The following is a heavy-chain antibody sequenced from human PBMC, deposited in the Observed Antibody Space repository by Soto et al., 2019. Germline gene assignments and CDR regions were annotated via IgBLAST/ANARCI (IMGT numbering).Heavy chain of an antibody. Sequence: SETLSLTCTVSGXSISSYYWSWIRQPPGKGLEWIGYIYYSGSTNYNPSLKSRVTISVDTSKNQFSLKLNSVTAADTAVYFCARPHRGLGTFYTQGANYYHYYMDVWGKGTTVTVSS. CDR2: IYYSGST. CDR1: GXSISSYY. J-gene: IGHJ6*03. CDR3: ARPHRGLGTFYTQGANYYHYYMDV. V-gene: IGHV4-59*08. D-gene: IGHD3-16*01.